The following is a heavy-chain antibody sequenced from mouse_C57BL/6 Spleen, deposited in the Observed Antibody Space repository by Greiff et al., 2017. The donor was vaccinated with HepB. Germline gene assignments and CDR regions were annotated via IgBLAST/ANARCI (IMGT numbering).Heavy chain of an antibody. J-gene: IGHJ4*01. CDR2: INPNNGGT. Sequence: EVKRVESGPELVKPGASVKIPCKASGYTFTDYNMDWVKQSHGKSLEWIGDINPNNGGTIYNQKFKGKATLTVDKSSSTAYMELRSLTSEDTAVYYCARRLHYAMDYWGQGTSVTVSS. CDR3: ARRLHYAMDY. V-gene: IGHV1-18*01. CDR1: GYTFTDYN.